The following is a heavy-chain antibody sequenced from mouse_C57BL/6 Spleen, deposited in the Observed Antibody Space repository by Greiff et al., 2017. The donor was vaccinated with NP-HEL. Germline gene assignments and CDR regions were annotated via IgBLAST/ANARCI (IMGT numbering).Heavy chain of an antibody. CDR3: ARGSYGYDEYYAMDY. CDR1: GYTFTDYN. J-gene: IGHJ4*01. Sequence: VQLQQSGPELVKPGASVKIPCKASGYTFTDYNMDWVKQSHGKSLEWIGDINPNNGGTIYNQKFKGKATLTVDKSSSTAYMELRSLTSEDTAVYYCARGSYGYDEYYAMDYWGQGTSVTVSS. CDR2: INPNNGGT. D-gene: IGHD2-2*01. V-gene: IGHV1-18*01.